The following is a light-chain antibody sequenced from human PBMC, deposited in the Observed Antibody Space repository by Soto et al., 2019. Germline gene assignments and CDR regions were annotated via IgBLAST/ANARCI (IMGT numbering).Light chain of an antibody. Sequence: DIKMTQSPSTLSASVGDRVTITCRASQSISPWLAWYQQKPGKAPKILIYKASSLEGGVPSRFSGSGSGTESTLTISSLQPDDFATYYCQQYSTYSRTFGQGTKLESK. CDR3: QQYSTYSRT. CDR1: QSISPW. J-gene: IGKJ2*01. V-gene: IGKV1-5*03. CDR2: KAS.